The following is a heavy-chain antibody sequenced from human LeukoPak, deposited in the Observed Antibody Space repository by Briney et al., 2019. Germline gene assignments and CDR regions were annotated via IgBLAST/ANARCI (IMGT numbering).Heavy chain of an antibody. Sequence: SETLSLTCTVSGGSISSYYWSWIRQPPGKGLEWIGYIYYSGSTNYNPSLKSRVTISVDTSKNQFSLKLSSVTAADTAVYYCARESSYQYYFDYWGQGTLVTVSS. J-gene: IGHJ4*02. CDR3: ARESSYQYYFDY. CDR1: GGSISSYY. V-gene: IGHV4-59*01. D-gene: IGHD1-26*01. CDR2: IYYSGST.